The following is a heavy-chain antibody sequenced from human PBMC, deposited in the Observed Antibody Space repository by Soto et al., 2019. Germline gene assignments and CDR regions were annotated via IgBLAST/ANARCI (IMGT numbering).Heavy chain of an antibody. D-gene: IGHD6-19*01. CDR1: GYSFNTYW. Sequence: PGESLKISCKASGYSFNTYWIGWVRQMPGRGLEWMGIIYPGDSDTRYSPSFQGQVIISADRSTSAAYLQWTSLKASDSAMYYCARGGAGDFDYWGQGTLVTVSS. CDR3: ARGGAGDFDY. V-gene: IGHV5-51*01. CDR2: IYPGDSDT. J-gene: IGHJ4*02.